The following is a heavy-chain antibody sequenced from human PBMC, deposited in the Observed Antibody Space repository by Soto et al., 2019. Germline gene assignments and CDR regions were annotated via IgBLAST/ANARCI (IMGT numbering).Heavy chain of an antibody. Sequence: GGSLRLSCAASGFTFSSYWMSWVRQAPGKGLEWVANIKQDGSEKYYADSVKGRFTISRDNSKNTLYLQMNSLRAEDTAVYYCAKGGSIAVAGTPPYWGQGTLVTVSS. D-gene: IGHD6-19*01. CDR1: GFTFSSYW. CDR3: AKGGSIAVAGTPPY. CDR2: IKQDGSEK. V-gene: IGHV3-7*05. J-gene: IGHJ4*02.